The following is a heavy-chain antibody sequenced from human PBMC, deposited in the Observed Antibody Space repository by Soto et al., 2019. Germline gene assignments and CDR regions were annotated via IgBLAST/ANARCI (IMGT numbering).Heavy chain of an antibody. CDR2: IYYSGST. D-gene: IGHD1-1*01. CDR1: GGSISSGDYY. Sequence: PSETLSLTCTVSGGSISSGDYYWSWIRQPPGKGLEWIGYIYYSGSTYYNPSLKSRVTISVDTSKNQFSLKLSSVTAADTAVYYCARDHGGTDSHYYSGMDVWGQGTPVTVSS. V-gene: IGHV4-30-4*01. CDR3: ARDHGGTDSHYYSGMDV. J-gene: IGHJ6*02.